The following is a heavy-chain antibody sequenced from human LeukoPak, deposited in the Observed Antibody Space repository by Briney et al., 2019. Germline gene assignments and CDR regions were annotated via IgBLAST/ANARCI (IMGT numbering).Heavy chain of an antibody. D-gene: IGHD3-3*01. J-gene: IGHJ4*02. CDR2: IIPIFGTA. CDR3: ARSTSAPPGSGYYTALRGNYYFDY. Sequence: ASVKVSCKASGGTFSSYAISWVRQAPGQGLEWMGGIIPIFGTANYAQKFQGRVTITADESTSTAYMELSSLRSEDTAVYYCARSTSAPPGSGYYTALRGNYYFDYWGQGTLVTVSS. V-gene: IGHV1-69*13. CDR1: GGTFSSYA.